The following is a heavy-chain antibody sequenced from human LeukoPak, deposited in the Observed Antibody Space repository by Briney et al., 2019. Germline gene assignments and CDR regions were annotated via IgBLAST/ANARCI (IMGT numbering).Heavy chain of an antibody. CDR1: GFTFSSYS. V-gene: IGHV3-21*05. D-gene: IGHD3-3*01. CDR3: ARDIPNYRGYDFWSGYLAPYYYYYMDV. Sequence: GALRLSCAASGFTFSSYSMNWVRQAPGKGLEWVSYISSSSSYIYYADSVKGRFTISRDNAKNSLYLQMNSLRAEDTAVYYCARDIPNYRGYDFWSGYLAPYYYYYMDVWGKGTTVTVSS. J-gene: IGHJ6*03. CDR2: ISSSSSYI.